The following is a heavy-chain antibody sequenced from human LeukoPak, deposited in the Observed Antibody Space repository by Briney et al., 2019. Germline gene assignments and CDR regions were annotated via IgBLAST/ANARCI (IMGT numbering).Heavy chain of an antibody. Sequence: GGSLRLSCAASGFTFSLYWMGWVRQAPGKGLEWVANIRQDGSDKYYADSVKGRFTISRDNADNSLYLQMDSLRVEDTAVYFCLRPFPINCASPSCYGFDLWGQGTLVTVSS. CDR3: LRPFPINCASPSCYGFDL. CDR2: IRQDGSDK. CDR1: GFTFSLYW. J-gene: IGHJ4*02. V-gene: IGHV3-7*01. D-gene: IGHD2-2*01.